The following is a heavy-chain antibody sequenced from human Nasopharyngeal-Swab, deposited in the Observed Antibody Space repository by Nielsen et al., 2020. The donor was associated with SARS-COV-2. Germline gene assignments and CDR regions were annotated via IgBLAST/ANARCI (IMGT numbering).Heavy chain of an antibody. CDR3: AKFRDIIDAFDI. CDR1: GFTFSSYA. J-gene: IGHJ3*02. D-gene: IGHD2-15*01. V-gene: IGHV3-23*01. Sequence: GGSLRLSCAASGFTFSSYAMSWVRQAPGKGMEWVSAISGSGGSTYYADSVKGRFTISRDNSKNTLYLQMNSLRAEDTAVYYCAKFRDIIDAFDIWGQGTMVTVSS. CDR2: ISGSGGST.